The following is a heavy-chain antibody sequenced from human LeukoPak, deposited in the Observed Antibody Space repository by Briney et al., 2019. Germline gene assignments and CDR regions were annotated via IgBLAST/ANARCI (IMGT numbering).Heavy chain of an antibody. D-gene: IGHD3-10*01. J-gene: IGHJ5*02. Sequence: GGSLRLSCAASGFTSSDYVMSWVRQAPGKGLEWVSVISGSGATTSYADSVKGRFTISRDNSKNTLYLQMNSLRAEDTAVYYCAKGGRSYWFDPWGRGTLVTVSS. V-gene: IGHV3-23*01. CDR1: GFTSSDYV. CDR2: ISGSGATT. CDR3: AKGGRSYWFDP.